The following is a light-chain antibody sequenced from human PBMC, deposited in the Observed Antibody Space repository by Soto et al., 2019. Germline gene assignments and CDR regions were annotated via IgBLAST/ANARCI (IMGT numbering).Light chain of an antibody. V-gene: IGLV2-8*01. CDR2: EVS. J-gene: IGLJ1*01. CDR1: SSDVGGYNY. CDR3: SSWRV. Sequence: QSALTQPPSASGSPGQSVTISCTGTSSDVGGYNYVSWYQQHPGKAPKLMIYEVSKRPSGVPDRFSGSKSGNTASLTVSGLQAEDDADYYFSSWRVFGTGTKLTVL.